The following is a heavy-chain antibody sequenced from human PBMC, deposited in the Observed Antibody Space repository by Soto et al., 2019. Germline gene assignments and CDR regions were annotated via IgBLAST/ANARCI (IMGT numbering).Heavy chain of an antibody. D-gene: IGHD6-13*01. CDR1: GSSVSSNIAA. J-gene: IGHJ4*02. CDR3: ARDGGSFQAAAGFDY. V-gene: IGHV6-1*01. Sequence: PSQTLSLTCAISGSSVSSNIAAWNCIRQSPSRGLEWLGRTYYRSKWYNDYAVSVKSRITINPDTSKNQFSLQLNSVTPEDTAVYYCARDGGSFQAAAGFDYWGQGTMVTVSS. CDR2: TYYRSKWYN.